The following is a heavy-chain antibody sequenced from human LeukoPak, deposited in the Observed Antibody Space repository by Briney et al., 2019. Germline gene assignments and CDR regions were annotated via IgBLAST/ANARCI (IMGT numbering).Heavy chain of an antibody. Sequence: PSETLSLTCTVSGGSISSGDYYWSWIRQPPGKGLEWIGYIYYSGSAYYNPSLKSRVTISVDRSKNQFSLKLSSVTAADTAVYYCARDEAWGYCSESSCQAELGNNWLDPWGQGTLVTVSS. D-gene: IGHD2-15*01. CDR1: GGSISSGDYY. J-gene: IGHJ5*02. V-gene: IGHV4-30-4*08. CDR2: IYYSGSA. CDR3: ARDEAWGYCSESSCQAELGNNWLDP.